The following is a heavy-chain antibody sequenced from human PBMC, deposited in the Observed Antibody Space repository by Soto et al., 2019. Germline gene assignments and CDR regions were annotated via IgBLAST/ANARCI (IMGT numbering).Heavy chain of an antibody. CDR2: VSGHDGET. CDR1: SYTFTRYG. V-gene: IGHV1-18*04. D-gene: IGHD4-17*01. CDR3: GRDWDYGDNDDVFDI. Sequence: QVQLVQSGTEVKKPGASVKVSCKASSYTFTRYGISWVRQAPGQGLEWMGWVSGHDGETNYARNLRGRATMTTDTSTSTAHMELRNLRSNDTALYSCGRDWDYGDNDDVFDIWGQGTMVIVTS. J-gene: IGHJ3*02.